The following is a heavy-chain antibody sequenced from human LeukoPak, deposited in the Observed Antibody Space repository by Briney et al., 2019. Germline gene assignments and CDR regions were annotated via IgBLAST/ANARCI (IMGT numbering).Heavy chain of an antibody. V-gene: IGHV3-23*01. CDR3: ARLDDYVWGSYHYYFDY. Sequence: GGSLRLSCAASGFTFSSYGMSWVRQAPGKGLEWVSAISGSGGSTYYADSVKGRFTISRDNAKNSLYLQMNSLRAEDTAVYYCARLDDYVWGSYHYYFDYWGQGTLVTVSS. CDR1: GFTFSSYG. D-gene: IGHD3-16*01. J-gene: IGHJ4*02. CDR2: ISGSGGST.